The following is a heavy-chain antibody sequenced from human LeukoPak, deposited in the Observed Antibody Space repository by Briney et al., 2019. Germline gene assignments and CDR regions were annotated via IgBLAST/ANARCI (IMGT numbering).Heavy chain of an antibody. CDR2: IYYSGST. CDR3: AKQYTTLATYFDY. Sequence: NPSETLSLTCTVSGGSISSYYWSWIRQPPGKGPEWIGYIYYSGSTNYNPSLKSRVTILVDTSKNQFSLKLSSVTAADTAVYYCAKQYTTLATYFDYWGQGTLVTVSS. J-gene: IGHJ4*02. V-gene: IGHV4-59*08. D-gene: IGHD1-1*01. CDR1: GGSISSYY.